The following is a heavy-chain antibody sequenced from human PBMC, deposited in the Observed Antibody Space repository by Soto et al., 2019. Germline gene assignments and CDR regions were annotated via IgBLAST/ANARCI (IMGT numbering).Heavy chain of an antibody. J-gene: IGHJ4*02. CDR1: GGFVSSGSYY. Sequence: QVQLQESGPGLVKPSATLSLTCTVSGGFVSSGSYYWSWIRQPPGKGLEWIGYIYYSGSTDYNPPLESRVTISLDTSENQSALELSSVTAADTAFYYCASLSRCRFDYWGRGTLVTVSS. CDR3: ASLSRCRFDY. CDR2: IYYSGST. V-gene: IGHV4-61*01. D-gene: IGHD3-16*01.